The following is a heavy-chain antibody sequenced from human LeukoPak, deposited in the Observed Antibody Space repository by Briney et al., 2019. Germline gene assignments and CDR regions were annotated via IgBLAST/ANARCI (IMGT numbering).Heavy chain of an antibody. D-gene: IGHD5-18*01. CDR2: ISGSGGST. V-gene: IGHV3-23*01. CDR1: GFTFSSYG. CDR3: AKDHGYSYGYDFDY. J-gene: IGHJ4*02. Sequence: GGSLRLSCAASGFTFSSYGMHWVRQAPGKGLEWVSAISGSGGSTYYADSVKGRFTISRDNSKNTLYLQMNSLRAEDTAVYYCAKDHGYSYGYDFDYWGQGTLVTVSS.